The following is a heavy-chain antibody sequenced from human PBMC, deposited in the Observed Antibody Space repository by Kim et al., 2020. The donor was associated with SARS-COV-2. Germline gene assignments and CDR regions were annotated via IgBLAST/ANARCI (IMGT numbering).Heavy chain of an antibody. D-gene: IGHD3-22*01. Sequence: SVKGRFTISRDNSKNTLYLQMNSLRAEDTAVYYCARDPYYDSSGKDAFDIWGQGTMVTVSS. V-gene: IGHV3-30*01. CDR3: ARDPYYDSSGKDAFDI. J-gene: IGHJ3*02.